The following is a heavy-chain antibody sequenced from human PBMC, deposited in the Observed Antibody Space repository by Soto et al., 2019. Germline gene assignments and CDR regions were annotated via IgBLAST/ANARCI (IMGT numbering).Heavy chain of an antibody. CDR1: GFTFSDYY. CDR3: ARWSSAFDY. CDR2: ISQTSTAI. J-gene: IGHJ4*02. V-gene: IGHV3-11*01. Sequence: VQVVESGGGLVKPGGSLRLSCAASGFTFSDYYMGWVRQAPGKGLEWVAYISQTSTAIYNADSVRGRFIISRHNAEYSLYLQMNSLTAEDTAMYYCARWSSAFDYWGQGTLVTVSS.